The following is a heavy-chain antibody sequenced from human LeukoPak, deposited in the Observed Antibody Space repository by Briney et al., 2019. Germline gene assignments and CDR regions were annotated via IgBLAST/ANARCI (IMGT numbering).Heavy chain of an antibody. J-gene: IGHJ5*02. V-gene: IGHV4-31*03. D-gene: IGHD2-2*01. CDR1: GGSISSGGYY. CDR3: ASGWSQGYCSSTSCYSWWFDP. Sequence: SQTLSLTCIVSGGSISSGGYYWSWIRQHPGKGLEWIGYIYYSGSTYYNPSLKSRVTISVDTSKNQFSLKLSSVTAADTAVYYCASGWSQGYCSSTSCYSWWFDPWGQGTLVTVSS. CDR2: IYYSGST.